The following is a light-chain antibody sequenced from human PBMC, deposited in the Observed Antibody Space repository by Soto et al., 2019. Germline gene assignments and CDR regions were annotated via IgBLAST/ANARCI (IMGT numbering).Light chain of an antibody. Sequence: EVVLTQCPGTLSLSPGERATLSCRASQSVTSSYLAWYQQKPGQPPRLLIYGASTRATDITDRFSGSGSATEFTLTINSLQSEEFAVYYCQQYNECPGTFGPGTKVDIK. CDR2: GAS. V-gene: IGKV3-20*01. CDR3: QQYNECPGT. J-gene: IGKJ3*01. CDR1: QSVTSSY.